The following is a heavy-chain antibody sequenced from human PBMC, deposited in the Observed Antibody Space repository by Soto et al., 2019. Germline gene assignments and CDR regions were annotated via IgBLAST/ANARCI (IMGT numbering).Heavy chain of an antibody. CDR3: ARGDCSGGSCYPLYYYYGMDV. D-gene: IGHD2-15*01. CDR2: ISSSGSTI. J-gene: IGHJ6*02. V-gene: IGHV3-11*01. CDR1: GFTFSDYY. Sequence: QVQLVESGGGLVKPGGSLRLSCAASGFTFSDYYMSWIRQAPGKGLEWVSYISSSGSTIYYADSVKGRFTNSRDNAKNSLYLQMNSLRAEDTAVYYCARGDCSGGSCYPLYYYYGMDVWGQGTTVTVSS.